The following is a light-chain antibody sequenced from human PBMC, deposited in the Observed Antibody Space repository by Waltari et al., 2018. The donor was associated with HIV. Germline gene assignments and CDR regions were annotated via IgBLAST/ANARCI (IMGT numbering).Light chain of an antibody. V-gene: IGKV1-6*01. CDR3: LQDYNYPWT. Sequence: AIQMTQSPSSLPASVGDRVTITCRASQGIGNYLGWYQQKPGRAPRLLIHRASSLHSGVPSRFSGSGSGTHFSLTISSLRPEDFATYYCLQDYNYPWTFGQGTKVEVK. CDR1: QGIGNY. J-gene: IGKJ1*01. CDR2: RAS.